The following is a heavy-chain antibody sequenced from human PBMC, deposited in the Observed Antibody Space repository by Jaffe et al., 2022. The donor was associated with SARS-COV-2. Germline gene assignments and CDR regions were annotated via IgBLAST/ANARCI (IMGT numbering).Heavy chain of an antibody. V-gene: IGHV4-59*08. Sequence: QVQLQESGPGLVKPSETLSLTCAVSGGSINSYYWSWIRQPPGKGLEWIGYIYYGGSPNYNPSLKSRVTISLDTSKNQFSLKLSSVTAADTAVYHCARHYSYGPSSFGYWGQGTLVTVSS. D-gene: IGHD5-18*01. CDR3: ARHYSYGPSSFGY. CDR2: IYYGGSP. CDR1: GGSINSYY. J-gene: IGHJ4*02.